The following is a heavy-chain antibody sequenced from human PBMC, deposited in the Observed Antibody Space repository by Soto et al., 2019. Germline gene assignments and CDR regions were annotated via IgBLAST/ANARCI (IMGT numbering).Heavy chain of an antibody. J-gene: IGHJ4*02. Sequence: EVQLLESGGGLVQPGGSLRLSCAASGFTFSSYAMSWVRQAPGKGLEWVSAISGSGGSTYYADSVKGRFTISRDNSKNTLYLQMNSLRAEDTAVYYCAKDQQVVLWFGELFPPDLFDYWSQGTLVTVSS. V-gene: IGHV3-23*01. CDR1: GFTFSSYA. CDR2: ISGSGGST. D-gene: IGHD3-10*01. CDR3: AKDQQVVLWFGELFPPDLFDY.